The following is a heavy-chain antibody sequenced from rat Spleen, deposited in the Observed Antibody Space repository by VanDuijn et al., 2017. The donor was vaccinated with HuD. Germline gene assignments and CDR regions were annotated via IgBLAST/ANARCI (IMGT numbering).Heavy chain of an antibody. Sequence: QVQLKESGPGLVQPSHTLSLTCPVSGFSLTSNSVRWVRQPPGKGLDWMGAIWSGGSTYYNSALKSRLNISRDTSKIQVLLKMNSLQSEDTAIYFCTRDQSYWGSYYPGGFAYWGQGTLVTVSS. J-gene: IGHJ3*01. CDR1: GFSLTSNS. V-gene: IGHV2-15*01. CDR3: TRDQSYWGSYYPGGFAY. CDR2: IWSGGST. D-gene: IGHD1-12*02.